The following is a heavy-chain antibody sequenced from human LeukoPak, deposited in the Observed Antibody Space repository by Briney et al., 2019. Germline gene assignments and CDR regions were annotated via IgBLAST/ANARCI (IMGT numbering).Heavy chain of an antibody. J-gene: IGHJ5*02. CDR1: GFTFSSYA. CDR2: ISYDGSNK. V-gene: IGHV3-30-3*01. D-gene: IGHD6-19*01. Sequence: PGGSLRLSCAASGFTFSSYAIHWVRQAPGKGLEWVAVISYDGSNKYYADSVKGRFTISRDNAKNSLYLQMNSLRAEDTAVYYCARDPGSGWTRPGNWFDPWGQGTLVTVSS. CDR3: ARDPGSGWTRPGNWFDP.